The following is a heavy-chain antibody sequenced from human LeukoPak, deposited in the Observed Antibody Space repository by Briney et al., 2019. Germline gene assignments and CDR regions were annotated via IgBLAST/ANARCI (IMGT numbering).Heavy chain of an antibody. CDR1: GYTFTSYD. Sequence: ASVKVSCKASGYTFTSYDINWVRQATAQGREWMGWMNPNSGNTGYAQKFQGRVTMTRNTSISTAYMELSSLRSEDTAVYYCARVRNYGDYQDYWGQGTLVTVSS. V-gene: IGHV1-8*01. D-gene: IGHD4-17*01. J-gene: IGHJ4*02. CDR3: ARVRNYGDYQDY. CDR2: MNPNSGNT.